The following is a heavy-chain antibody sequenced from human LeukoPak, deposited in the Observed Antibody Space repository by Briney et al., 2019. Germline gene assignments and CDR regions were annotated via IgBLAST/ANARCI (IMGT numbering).Heavy chain of an antibody. J-gene: IGHJ4*02. CDR1: GYAFINHY. Sequence: ASLKVSCKAAGYAFINHYIHWVRQAPGQGLEWMGVINPSGGSTTYAQKFQGRVTMASDTSTSTVYMELSSLRSEDTAVYYCATGSGWYSPDYWGQGTLVTVSS. D-gene: IGHD6-19*01. V-gene: IGHV1-46*01. CDR3: ATGSGWYSPDY. CDR2: INPSGGST.